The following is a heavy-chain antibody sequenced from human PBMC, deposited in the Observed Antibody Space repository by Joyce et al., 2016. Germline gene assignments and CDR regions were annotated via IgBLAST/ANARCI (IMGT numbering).Heavy chain of an antibody. V-gene: IGHV3-74*01. CDR2: INSDGSST. D-gene: IGHD1-26*01. Sequence: EVQLVESGGGLVQPGGSLRLSCAASAFTFSTYWMHWVRQAPGKGLLWVSRINSDGSSTTYADSVKGRFTISRDNAKNTLYLQMNSLRAEDTAVYYCARVLYSGSYRGAAAAFDIWGQGTVVTVSS. J-gene: IGHJ3*02. CDR1: AFTFSTYW. CDR3: ARVLYSGSYRGAAAAFDI.